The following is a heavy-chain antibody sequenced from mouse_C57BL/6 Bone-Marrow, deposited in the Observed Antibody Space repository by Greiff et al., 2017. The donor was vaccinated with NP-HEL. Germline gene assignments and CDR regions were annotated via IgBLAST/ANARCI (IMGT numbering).Heavy chain of an antibody. CDR1: GFTFSSYT. CDR3: ARHDYYGSSLRMDY. D-gene: IGHD1-1*01. CDR2: ISGGGGNT. V-gene: IGHV5-9*01. J-gene: IGHJ4*01. Sequence: EVHLVESGGGLVKPGGSLKLSCAASGFTFSSYTMSWVRQTPEKRLEWVATISGGGGNTYYPDSVKGRFTISRDNAKNTLYLQMSSLRSEDTALYYCARHDYYGSSLRMDYWGQGTSVTFSS.